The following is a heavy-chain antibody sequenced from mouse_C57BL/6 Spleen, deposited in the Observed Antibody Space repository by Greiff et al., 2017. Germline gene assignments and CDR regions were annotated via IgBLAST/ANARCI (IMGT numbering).Heavy chain of an antibody. Sequence: EVQLQQSGPELVKPGASVKISCKASGYTFTDYYMNWVNQSHGKSLEWIGDINPNNGGTSYNQKFKGKATLTVDKSSSTAYMELRSLTSEDSAVYYCALYYDYDGGGWFAYWGQGTLVTVSA. J-gene: IGHJ3*01. CDR3: ALYYDYDGGGWFAY. CDR2: INPNNGGT. V-gene: IGHV1-26*01. CDR1: GYTFTDYY. D-gene: IGHD2-4*01.